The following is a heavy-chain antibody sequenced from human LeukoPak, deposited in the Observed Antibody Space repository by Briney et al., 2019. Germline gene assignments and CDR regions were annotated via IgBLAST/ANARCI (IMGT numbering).Heavy chain of an antibody. CDR3: ARGYAFDN. J-gene: IGHJ3*02. D-gene: IGHD1-1*01. V-gene: IGHV4-30-2*01. Sequence: SQTLSLTCTVSGGSISSGGYYWSWIRQPPGTGLEWIGYIYHSGSTYYNPSLKSRVTISVDRSKNQFSLKLSPVTAADTAGDYCARGYAFDNWGQGTMVTVSS. CDR2: IYHSGST. CDR1: GGSISSGGYY.